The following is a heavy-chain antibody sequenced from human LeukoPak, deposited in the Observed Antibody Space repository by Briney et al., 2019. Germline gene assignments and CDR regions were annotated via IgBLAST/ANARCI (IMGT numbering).Heavy chain of an antibody. CDR1: GFTFSGYS. CDR3: AREGYCSGGSCSPGDYYYYYGMDV. D-gene: IGHD2-15*01. J-gene: IGHJ6*02. CDR2: ISSGSSYI. Sequence: GGSLRLSCAASGFTFSGYSMNWVRQAPGKGLEWVSSISSGSSYIYYADSVKGRFTISRDNAKNSLYLQMNSLRAEDTAVYYCAREGYCSGGSCSPGDYYYYYGMDVWGQGTTVTVSS. V-gene: IGHV3-21*01.